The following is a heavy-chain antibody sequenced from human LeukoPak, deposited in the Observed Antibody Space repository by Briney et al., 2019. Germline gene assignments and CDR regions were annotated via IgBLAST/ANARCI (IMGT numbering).Heavy chain of an antibody. V-gene: IGHV3-7*01. J-gene: IGHJ4*02. CDR3: ARDQTNRFDY. Sequence: GGSLRLSRAASGFPLVNNWMTWVRQAPGKGLEWVATIKQDGRETYYVDSVKGRFTISRDNSKNTLYLQMNSLRAEDTAVYYCARDQTNRFDYWGQGTLVIVSS. CDR2: IKQDGRET. D-gene: IGHD1-14*01. CDR1: GFPLVNNW.